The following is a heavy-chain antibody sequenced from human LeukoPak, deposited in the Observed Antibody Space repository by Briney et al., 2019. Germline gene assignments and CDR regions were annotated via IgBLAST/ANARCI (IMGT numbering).Heavy chain of an antibody. J-gene: IGHJ4*02. CDR2: IKQDGSEK. V-gene: IGHV3-7*01. Sequence: GGSLRHSCAASGFTFSSYWMSWVRQAPGKGLEWVANIKQDGSEKYYVDSVKGRFTISRDNAKNSLYLQMNSLRAEDTAVYYCARDLQDVVGAIDYWGQGTLVTVSS. CDR3: ARDLQDVVGAIDY. D-gene: IGHD1-26*01. CDR1: GFTFSSYW.